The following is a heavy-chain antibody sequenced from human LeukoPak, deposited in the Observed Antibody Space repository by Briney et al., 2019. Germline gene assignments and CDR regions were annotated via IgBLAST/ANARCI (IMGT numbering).Heavy chain of an antibody. D-gene: IGHD3-22*01. Sequence: GGSLRLSCVASGFTFSNYAMVWVRQAPGKGLEWVSVTYTGGNSYYADSVKGRFIISRDISKNTLYLQMNSLRAEDSALYYCARGGRGSAAVVAPRSFDIWGQGTMVTVSS. CDR1: GFTFSNYA. CDR3: ARGGRGSAAVVAPRSFDI. J-gene: IGHJ3*02. CDR2: TYTGGNS. V-gene: IGHV3-53*01.